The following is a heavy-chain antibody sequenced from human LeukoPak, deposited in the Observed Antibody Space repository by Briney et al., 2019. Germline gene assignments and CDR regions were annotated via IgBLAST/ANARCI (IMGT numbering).Heavy chain of an antibody. CDR1: GFTFSSYG. Sequence: GGSLRLSCAASGFTFSSYGMHWVRQAPGKGLEWVAVIWYDGSNKYYTDSVKGRFTISRDNSKNTLYLQMNSLRAEDTAVYYCARAYLWFGEFNDAFDIWGQGTMVTVSS. CDR3: ARAYLWFGEFNDAFDI. CDR2: IWYDGSNK. J-gene: IGHJ3*02. V-gene: IGHV3-33*01. D-gene: IGHD3-10*01.